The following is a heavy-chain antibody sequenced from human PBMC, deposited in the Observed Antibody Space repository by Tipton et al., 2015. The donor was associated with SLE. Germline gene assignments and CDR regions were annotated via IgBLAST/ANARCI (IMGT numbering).Heavy chain of an antibody. J-gene: IGHJ4*02. V-gene: IGHV3-7*01. CDR1: GFTFSRHW. Sequence: GSLRLSCAASGFTFSRHWMSWVRQAPGKGLEWVANIKQDGSEEDFVDSLKGRFTISRDNAKNSLYLQMNSLRVEDTALYYCARIGYSSSSFDYWGQGTLVTVPS. D-gene: IGHD6-6*01. CDR2: IKQDGSEE. CDR3: ARIGYSSSSFDY.